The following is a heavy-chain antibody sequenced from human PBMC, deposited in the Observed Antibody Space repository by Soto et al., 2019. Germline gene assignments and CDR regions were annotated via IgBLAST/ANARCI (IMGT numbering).Heavy chain of an antibody. Sequence: QVQLVQSGAEEKKPGASVKVSCKASGYTFTSHAMHWVRQAPGQRLEWMGWINAGNGNTKYSQKFQGRVTITTDTSAITAYMALSSLRSADTAVYYCARDGIAAAGTSWFDPWGQGTLVTVSS. CDR3: ARDGIAAAGTSWFDP. CDR1: GYTFTSHA. J-gene: IGHJ5*02. D-gene: IGHD6-13*01. V-gene: IGHV1-3*05. CDR2: INAGNGNT.